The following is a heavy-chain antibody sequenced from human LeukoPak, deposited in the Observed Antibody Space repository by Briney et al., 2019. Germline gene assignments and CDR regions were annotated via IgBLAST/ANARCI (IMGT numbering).Heavy chain of an antibody. CDR1: GYTFTSYG. Sequence: GASVKVSFKASGYTFTSYGISWVRQAPGQGLEWMGWISAYNGNTNYAQKLQGRVTMTTDTSTSTAYMELRSLRSDDTAVYYCARDCSSTSCYTRRFDPWGQGTLVTVSS. CDR3: ARDCSSTSCYTRRFDP. D-gene: IGHD2-2*02. CDR2: ISAYNGNT. J-gene: IGHJ5*02. V-gene: IGHV1-18*01.